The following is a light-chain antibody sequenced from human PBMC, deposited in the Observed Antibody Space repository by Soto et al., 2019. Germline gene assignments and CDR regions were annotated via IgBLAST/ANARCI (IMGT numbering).Light chain of an antibody. CDR1: SSDVGSYNL. CDR3: CSYAGSSTPYV. Sequence: SGLTQPASVSRSPGQSITISCTGTSSDVGSYNLVSWYQQHPGKAPKLMIYEVSKRRSGVSNRFSGSKSGNTASLTISGLLAEDQGDYYCCSYAGSSTPYVFGTSTKVTVL. J-gene: IGLJ1*01. CDR2: EVS. V-gene: IGLV2-23*02.